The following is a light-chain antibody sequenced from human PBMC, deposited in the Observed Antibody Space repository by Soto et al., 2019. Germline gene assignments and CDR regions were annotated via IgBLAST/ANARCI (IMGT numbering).Light chain of an antibody. CDR3: QQYNNWPRT. CDR1: QSVSIL. Sequence: ELVMTQSPATLSVSPGARATLSCRASQSVSILLAWYQQKPGQAPRLLIHGATTRATGIPARFSGSRCGTEVTITISSLQSEDGEVYYCQQYNNWPRTFGQGTKVDIK. V-gene: IGKV3-15*01. J-gene: IGKJ1*01. CDR2: GAT.